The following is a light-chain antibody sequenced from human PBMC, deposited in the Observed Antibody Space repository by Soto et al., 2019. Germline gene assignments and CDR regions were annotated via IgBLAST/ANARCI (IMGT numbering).Light chain of an antibody. Sequence: QSELTQPASVSGSPEQSIAISCTGTSSDVGAYNYVSWYQHHPGKAPKLMIYDVNNRPSGVSNRFSGSKSGNTASLTISGLQAEDEADYYCTSYTSSSTYVFGTGTKVTVL. CDR2: DVN. CDR1: SSDVGAYNY. V-gene: IGLV2-14*03. J-gene: IGLJ1*01. CDR3: TSYTSSSTYV.